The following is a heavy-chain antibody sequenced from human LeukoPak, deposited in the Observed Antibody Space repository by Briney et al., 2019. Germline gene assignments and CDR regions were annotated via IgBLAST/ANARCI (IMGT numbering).Heavy chain of an antibody. D-gene: IGHD3-10*01. CDR2: IYYSGST. CDR1: GGSISSYY. J-gene: IGHJ4*02. V-gene: IGHV4-59*01. Sequence: SETLSLTCTVSGGSISSYYWSWIRQPPGKRLEWIGHIYYSGSTNYNPSLKSRVTISVDTSKNRFSLKLYSVTAADTAVYYCARGSYYGSGSYTPLNYWGQGTLITVSS. CDR3: ARGSYYGSGSYTPLNY.